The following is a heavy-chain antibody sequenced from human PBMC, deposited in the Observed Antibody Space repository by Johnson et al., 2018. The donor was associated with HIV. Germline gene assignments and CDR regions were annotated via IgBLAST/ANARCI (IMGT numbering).Heavy chain of an antibody. CDR1: GFSFSDYY. J-gene: IGHJ3*02. CDR2: ISSSGSTI. V-gene: IGHV3-11*04. D-gene: IGHD5-24*01. CDR3: ARACRDGYTCDAFDI. Sequence: QVQLVESGGGLVQPGGSLRLSCAASGFSFSDYYMSWIRQAPGKGLEWVSYISSSGSTIYYADFVKGRFTISRDNAKNTLYLKMNSLRAEDTAVYYCARACRDGYTCDAFDIWGQGTMVTVSS.